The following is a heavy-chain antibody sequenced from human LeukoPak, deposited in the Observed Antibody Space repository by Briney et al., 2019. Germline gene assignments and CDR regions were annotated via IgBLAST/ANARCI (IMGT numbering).Heavy chain of an antibody. CDR2: INGGNGNA. D-gene: IGHD1/OR15-1a*01. V-gene: IGHV1-3*01. J-gene: IGHJ6*03. Sequence: ASVKVSCKASGYIFTDYAIHWLRQAPGQRREWMGWINGGNGNAKYSQKFQGRITLIRDTSAATAYIELSSLRHDDLAVYYCARGRGTSGSNIDFYYYYNMVVWGKGTTVTVSS. CDR1: GYIFTDYA. CDR3: ARGRGTSGSNIDFYYYYNMVV.